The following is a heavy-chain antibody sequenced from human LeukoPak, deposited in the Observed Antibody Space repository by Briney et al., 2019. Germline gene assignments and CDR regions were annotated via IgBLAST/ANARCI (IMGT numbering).Heavy chain of an antibody. CDR2: ISGSGDRT. V-gene: IGHV3-23*01. Sequence: GGSLRLSCLTSGFTLSTNAMSWVRQAPGKGLEWVSDISGSGDRTNQADSVKGRFTISRDNSENTLYLQMNSLRAEDTAVYYCAKGGSGYYYNNGMDVWGQGTTVTVSS. D-gene: IGHD3-3*01. J-gene: IGHJ6*02. CDR1: GFTLSTNA. CDR3: AKGGSGYYYNNGMDV.